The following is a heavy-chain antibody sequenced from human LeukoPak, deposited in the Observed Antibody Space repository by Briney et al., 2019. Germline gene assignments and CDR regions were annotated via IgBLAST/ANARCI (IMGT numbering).Heavy chain of an antibody. CDR2: ISNDGNSK. CDR3: ARDRSGFYSIDQ. CDR1: GFTLSENN. Sequence: GGSLRLSCAASGFTLSENNVHWVRQAPGKGLEWVAVISNDGNSKDYADSVKGRFTLSGDNSKTTVYLQMNSLRAEDTAVYYCARDRSGFYSIDQWGQGTLVTVSS. V-gene: IGHV3-30-3*01. J-gene: IGHJ4*02. D-gene: IGHD5-12*01.